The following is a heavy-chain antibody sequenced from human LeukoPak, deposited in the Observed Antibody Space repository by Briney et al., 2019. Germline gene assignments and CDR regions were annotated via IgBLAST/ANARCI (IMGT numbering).Heavy chain of an antibody. CDR1: GYSFTNYW. CDR3: ARHYRYYYDSSDYYYGASGAFDI. V-gene: IGHV5-10-1*01. CDR2: IDPSDSYT. Sequence: GESLKISCKGSGYSFTNYWISWVRQMPGKGLEWMGRIDPSDSYTNYSPSFQGHVTISADKSISTAYLQWSSPKASDTAMYYCARHYRYYYDSSDYYYGASGAFDIWGQGTMVTVSS. D-gene: IGHD3-22*01. J-gene: IGHJ3*02.